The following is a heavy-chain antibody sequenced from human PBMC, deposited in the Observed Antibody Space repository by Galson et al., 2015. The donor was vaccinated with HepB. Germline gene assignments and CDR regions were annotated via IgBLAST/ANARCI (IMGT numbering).Heavy chain of an antibody. D-gene: IGHD6-19*01. V-gene: IGHV3-30*03. CDR2: ISYDGNDK. Sequence: SLRLSCAASGFTFSSYWMHWVRQAPGKGLEWVAVISYDGNDKHYGDSVKGRFTISRDSFKKTLYLHMNSLRREDTAVYFCARDGYSSGWNFAGDYYYHGLDVWGQGTTVTVSS. CDR3: ARDGYSSGWNFAGDYYYHGLDV. CDR1: GFTFSSYW. J-gene: IGHJ6*02.